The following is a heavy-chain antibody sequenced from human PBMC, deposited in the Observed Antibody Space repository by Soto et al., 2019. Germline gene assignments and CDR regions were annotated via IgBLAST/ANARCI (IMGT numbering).Heavy chain of an antibody. CDR1: GYTFTSYG. V-gene: IGHV1-18*01. CDR2: ISAYNGNT. Sequence: ASVKVSCKASGYTFTSYGISRVRQAPGQGLEWMGWISAYNGNTNYAQKLQGRVTMTTDTSTSTAYMELRSLRSDDTAAYYCESVVVHGSGPAPVNSYGMDVWGQGTTVTVSS. CDR3: ESVVVHGSGPAPVNSYGMDV. D-gene: IGHD6-25*01. J-gene: IGHJ6*02.